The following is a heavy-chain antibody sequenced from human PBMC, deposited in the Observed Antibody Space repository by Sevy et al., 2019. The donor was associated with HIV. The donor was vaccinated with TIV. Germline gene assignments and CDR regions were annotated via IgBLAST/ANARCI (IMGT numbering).Heavy chain of an antibody. CDR3: AKGGLAARPRNWFDP. CDR2: ISYDGSNK. V-gene: IGHV3-30*18. D-gene: IGHD6-6*01. Sequence: GGSLRLSCAASGFTVSSYGMHWVRQAPGKGLEWVAVISYDGSNKYYADSVKGRFTISRDNSKNTLYLQMNSLRAEDTAVYYCAKGGLAARPRNWFDPWGQGTLVTVSS. CDR1: GFTVSSYG. J-gene: IGHJ5*02.